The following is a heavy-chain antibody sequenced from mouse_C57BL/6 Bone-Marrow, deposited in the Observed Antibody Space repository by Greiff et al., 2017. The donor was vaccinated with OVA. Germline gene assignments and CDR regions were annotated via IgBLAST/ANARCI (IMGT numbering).Heavy chain of an antibody. J-gene: IGHJ2*01. CDR3: ARSQLRDY. Sequence: VQLQQSGPELVKPGASVKISCKASGYAFSSSWMNWVKQRPGKGLEWIGRIYPGDGDTNYNGKFKGKATLTADKSSSTAYMQLSSLTSEDSAVYFCARSQLRDYWGQGTTLTVSS. CDR2: IYPGDGDT. V-gene: IGHV1-82*01. D-gene: IGHD3-2*02. CDR1: GYAFSSSW.